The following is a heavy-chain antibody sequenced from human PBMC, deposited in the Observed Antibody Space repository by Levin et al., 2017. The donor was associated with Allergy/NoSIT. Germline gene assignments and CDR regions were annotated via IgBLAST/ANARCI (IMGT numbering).Heavy chain of an antibody. CDR3: TRAQRYYGSGSYDY. CDR2: INHSGST. J-gene: IGHJ4*02. D-gene: IGHD3-10*01. V-gene: IGHV4-34*01. CDR1: GGSFSGYY. Sequence: SQTLSLTCAVYGGSFSGYYWSWIRPPPGKGLEWIGEINHSGSTNYIPSLKSRVTISVDTSKNQFSLKLSSVTAADTAVYYCTRAQRYYGSGSYDYWGQGTLVTVSS.